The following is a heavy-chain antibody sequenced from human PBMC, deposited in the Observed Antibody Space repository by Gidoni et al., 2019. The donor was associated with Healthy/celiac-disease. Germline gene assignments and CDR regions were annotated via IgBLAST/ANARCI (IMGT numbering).Heavy chain of an antibody. CDR1: GFSLSNARMG. V-gene: IGHV2-26*01. Sequence: QVTLKESGPVLVKPTETLTLTCTVSGFSLSNARMGVSWIRQPPGKALEWLAHIFSNDEKSYSTSLKSRLTISKDTSKSQVVLTMTNMDPVDTATYYCARTPNYYDSSGYYARWFDPWGQGTLVTVSS. CDR2: IFSNDEK. J-gene: IGHJ5*02. D-gene: IGHD3-22*01. CDR3: ARTPNYYDSSGYYARWFDP.